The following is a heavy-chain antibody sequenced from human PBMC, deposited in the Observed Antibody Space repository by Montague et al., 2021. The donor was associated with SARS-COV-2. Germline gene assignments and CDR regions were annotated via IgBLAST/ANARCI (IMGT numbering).Heavy chain of an antibody. D-gene: IGHD2-21*01. Sequence: SETLSLTCSVSGGSINNYYWGWVRQSPGKGLEWIGYIYYSGSVTTSYNPSLKSRVSISVDTSENQFSLKLTSVTAADTAVYYCARRGGGEVFARFMYWYFDVWSRGSLVTGSS. CDR1: GGSINNYY. V-gene: IGHV4-59*13. CDR2: IYYSGSVTT. J-gene: IGHJ2*01. CDR3: ARRGGGEVFARFMYWYFDV.